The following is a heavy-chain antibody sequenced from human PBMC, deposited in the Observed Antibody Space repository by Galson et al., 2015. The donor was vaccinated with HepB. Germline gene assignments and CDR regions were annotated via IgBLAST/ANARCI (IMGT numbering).Heavy chain of an antibody. CDR2: IGHNGRAR. CDR1: GFTFSNYG. Sequence: SLRLSCAASGFTFSNYGMHWVRQSPRQGLEWVTVIGHNGRARFYAESVKGRLTISRDNSKNTLYLQLNSLRAEDAAVYYCAKEFTGYVGGWFFDHGGRGTLVTVSS. CDR3: AKEFTGYVGGWFFDH. D-gene: IGHD1-14*01. J-gene: IGHJ2*01. V-gene: IGHV3-30*18.